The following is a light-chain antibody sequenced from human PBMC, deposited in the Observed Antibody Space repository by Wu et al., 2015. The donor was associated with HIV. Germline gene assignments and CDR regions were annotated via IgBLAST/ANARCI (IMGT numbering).Light chain of an antibody. V-gene: IGKV3-20*01. Sequence: EIVMTLSPATLSVSPGERVTLSCRASQSVRDNLAWYQQKPGQAPRLLIYSASNRATGIPDRFSGSGSGTDFTLTISRLEPEDFAVYYCQQYGSSPPRYTFGQGTKLEI. CDR2: SAS. CDR1: QSVRDN. J-gene: IGKJ2*01. CDR3: QQYGSSPPRYT.